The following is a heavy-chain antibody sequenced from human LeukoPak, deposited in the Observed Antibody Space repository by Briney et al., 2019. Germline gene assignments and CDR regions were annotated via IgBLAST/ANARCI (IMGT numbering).Heavy chain of an antibody. CDR1: GFTFSSYG. CDR3: AKDSRNWNGGFDY. J-gene: IGHJ4*02. CDR2: IRYDGSNK. V-gene: IGHV3-30*02. D-gene: IGHD1-1*01. Sequence: GGSLRLSCAASGFTFSSYGMHWVRQAPGKGLEWVAFIRYDGSNKYYADSVKGRFTISRDNSKNTLYLQMNSLRAEDTAVYYCAKDSRNWNGGFDYWGQGTLVTVSS.